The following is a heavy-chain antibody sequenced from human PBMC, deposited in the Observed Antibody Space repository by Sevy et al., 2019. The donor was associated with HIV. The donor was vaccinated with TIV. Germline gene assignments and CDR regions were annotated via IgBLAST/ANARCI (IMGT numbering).Heavy chain of an antibody. J-gene: IGHJ4*02. Sequence: GGSLRLSCAASGFTFSSYWMHWVRHAPGKGLVWVSRINSDGSSTSYADSVKGRFTISRDNAKNTLYLQMNSLRAEDTAVYYCDREGGYSGYDWDYWGQGTLVTVSS. CDR3: DREGGYSGYDWDY. CDR2: INSDGSST. CDR1: GFTFSSYW. V-gene: IGHV3-74*01. D-gene: IGHD5-12*01.